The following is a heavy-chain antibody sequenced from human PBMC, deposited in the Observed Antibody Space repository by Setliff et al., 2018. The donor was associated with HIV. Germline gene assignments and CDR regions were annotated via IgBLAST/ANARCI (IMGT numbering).Heavy chain of an antibody. D-gene: IGHD1-26*01. Sequence: GGSLRLSCAASGFTFSSYWMHWVRQAPGKGLEWVSAITGGGGNQYYADSVKGRFTISRDNAKNSLYLQMNSLRADDTAVYFCARPTNIDTLYYGSQTFYMYYYGLDVWGQGTTVTVSS. J-gene: IGHJ6*02. CDR2: ITGGGGNQ. CDR1: GFTFSSYW. V-gene: IGHV3-21*01. CDR3: ARPTNIDTLYYGSQTFYMYYYGLDV.